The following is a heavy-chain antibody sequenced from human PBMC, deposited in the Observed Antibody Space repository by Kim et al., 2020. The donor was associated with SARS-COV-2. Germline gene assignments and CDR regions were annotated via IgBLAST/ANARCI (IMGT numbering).Heavy chain of an antibody. J-gene: IGHJ4*02. CDR3: ARGDYGYFDD. D-gene: IGHD4-17*01. V-gene: IGHV3-74*01. CDR2: INSDGRTT. Sequence: GGSLRLSCVVSGFTFSSYWMHWVRQTPGKGLVWVSRINSDGRTTNYADSVKGRFTISRDDARNTLYLQMNSLGAEETAVYYCARGDYGYFDDWGQGTLATVSS. CDR1: GFTFSSYW.